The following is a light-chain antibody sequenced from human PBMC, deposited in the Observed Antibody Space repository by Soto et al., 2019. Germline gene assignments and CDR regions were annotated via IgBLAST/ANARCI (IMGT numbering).Light chain of an antibody. V-gene: IGKV1-39*01. J-gene: IGKJ5*01. Sequence: IQLSPSPSSLSASVGDRFTIACRASQSISSYFNWYQQKPGKAPKLLIYAASSLQSGVPSRFSGSGSGTDFTLTISSLQPEDFETYYCQQSYSTPITFGQGTRLEF. CDR2: AAS. CDR1: QSISSY. CDR3: QQSYSTPIT.